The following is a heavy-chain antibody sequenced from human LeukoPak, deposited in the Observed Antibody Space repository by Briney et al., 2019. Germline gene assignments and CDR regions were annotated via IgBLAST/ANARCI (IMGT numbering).Heavy chain of an antibody. CDR3: ARDRGARGWYQLPRGGDAFDI. CDR1: GFTFSSYA. D-gene: IGHD2-2*01. J-gene: IGHJ3*02. V-gene: IGHV3-21*01. Sequence: PGGSLRLSCAASGFTFSSYAMSWVRQAPGKGLEWVSSISSSSSYIYYADSVKGRFTISRDNAKNSLYLQMNSLRAEDTAVYYCARDRGARGWYQLPRGGDAFDIWGQGTMVTVSS. CDR2: ISSSSSYI.